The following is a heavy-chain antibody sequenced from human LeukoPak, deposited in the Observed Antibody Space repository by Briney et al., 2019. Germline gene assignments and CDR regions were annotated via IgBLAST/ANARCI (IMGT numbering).Heavy chain of an antibody. D-gene: IGHD2-15*01. Sequence: GRSLRLSCAASGFTFDDYAMHWVRQAPGKGLEWVSGISWNSGSIGYADSVKGRFTISRDNAKDSLYLQMNSLRAEDTALYYCAKSSGVVVAATNWFDPWGQGTLVTVSP. V-gene: IGHV3-9*01. CDR2: ISWNSGSI. CDR1: GFTFDDYA. J-gene: IGHJ5*02. CDR3: AKSSGVVVAATNWFDP.